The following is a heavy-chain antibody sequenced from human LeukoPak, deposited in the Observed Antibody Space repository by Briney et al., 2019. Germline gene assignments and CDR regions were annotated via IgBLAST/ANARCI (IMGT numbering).Heavy chain of an antibody. Sequence: SETLSLTCAVYGGSFSDYYWNWIRQPPGKGPEWIGDISHGGTTHYNPSLKSRLTISFDTSKNQLSLNLISVTAADTAVYYCARGHSDFGVIMGWFDPWGQGTLVTVSS. CDR1: GGSFSDYY. J-gene: IGHJ5*02. V-gene: IGHV4-34*01. CDR3: ARGHSDFGVIMGWFDP. D-gene: IGHD2-21*01. CDR2: ISHGGTT.